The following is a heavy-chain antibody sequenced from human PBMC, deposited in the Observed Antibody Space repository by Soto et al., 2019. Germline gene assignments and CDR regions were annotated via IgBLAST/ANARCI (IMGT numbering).Heavy chain of an antibody. CDR2: INPRDDSI. D-gene: IGHD5-12*01. Sequence: QVQLVQSGAEVKKPGASVKGSCKASGHPFTNYYMHWVRQAPGQGLEWMGLINPRDDSISYAQKLQGRVTVTRDTSTSTVYMELSSLGSDDTAVYYCAREGDGYEYFHQWGQGTLVTVSS. V-gene: IGHV1-46*04. CDR3: AREGDGYEYFHQ. J-gene: IGHJ4*02. CDR1: GHPFTNYY.